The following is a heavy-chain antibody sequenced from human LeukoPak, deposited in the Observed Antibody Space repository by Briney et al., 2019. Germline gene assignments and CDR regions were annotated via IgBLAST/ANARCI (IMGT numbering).Heavy chain of an antibody. CDR1: GFTFSSYW. CDR3: ASTYGDRYYFDY. J-gene: IGHJ4*02. D-gene: IGHD4-17*01. Sequence: PGGSLRLSCAASGFTFSSYWMSWVRQAPGKGLEWVANIKQDGSEKYYVDSVKGRFTISRDNAKNSLYLQMNSLRAEGTAVYYCASTYGDRYYFDYWGQGTLVTVSS. V-gene: IGHV3-7*01. CDR2: IKQDGSEK.